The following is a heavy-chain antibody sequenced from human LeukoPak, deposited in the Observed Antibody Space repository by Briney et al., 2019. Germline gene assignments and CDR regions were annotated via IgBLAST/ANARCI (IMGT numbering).Heavy chain of an antibody. J-gene: IGHJ4*02. CDR3: AMRRPQHVFDN. Sequence: GGSLRLSCAASGLNVSSSYMSWVCQAPGKGLEWVSVLYGGGTTWYVESVKGRFSVSRDKSKKTLFLQMSSLRAEDTAFYLCAMRRPQHVFDNWGQGTLVTVSS. V-gene: IGHV3-66*01. CDR1: GLNVSSSY. CDR2: LYGGGTT. D-gene: IGHD6-25*01.